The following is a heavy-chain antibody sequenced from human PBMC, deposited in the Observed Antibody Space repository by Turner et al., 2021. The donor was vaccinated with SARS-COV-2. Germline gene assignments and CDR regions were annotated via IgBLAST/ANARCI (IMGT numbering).Heavy chain of an antibody. J-gene: IGHJ4*02. CDR2: ISFDGSSK. V-gene: IGHV3-30*18. Sequence: QVQLVESGGGVVQPGRSLRLSCAASGFPFSSYGMHWVRQAPGKGLEWVAFISFDGSSKYYADSVKGRFTISRDNSKNTLYLQMNSLRAEDTAIYYCAKDHGLHDYYDSSGYWGTFDYWGQGTLVTVSS. CDR1: GFPFSSYG. D-gene: IGHD3-22*01. CDR3: AKDHGLHDYYDSSGYWGTFDY.